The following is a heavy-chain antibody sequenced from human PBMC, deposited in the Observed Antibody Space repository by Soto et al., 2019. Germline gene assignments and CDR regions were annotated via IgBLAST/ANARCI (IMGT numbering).Heavy chain of an antibody. CDR3: ARLQLELREPDQYFQH. CDR1: GGSISSSSYY. J-gene: IGHJ1*01. Sequence: SETLSLTCTVSGGSISSSSYYWGWIRQPPGKGLEWIGSIYYSGSTYYNPSLKSRVTISVDTSKNQFSLELSSVTAADTAVYYCARLQLELREPDQYFQHWGQGTLVTVSS. V-gene: IGHV4-39*01. D-gene: IGHD1-7*01. CDR2: IYYSGST.